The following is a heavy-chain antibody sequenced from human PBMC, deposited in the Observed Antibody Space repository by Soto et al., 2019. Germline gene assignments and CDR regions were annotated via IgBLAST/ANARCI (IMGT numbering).Heavy chain of an antibody. CDR3: AKERESNGYFDY. J-gene: IGHJ4*02. CDR1: GFTFSSYA. Sequence: AGSLRLSCAASGFTFSSYAMSWVRQVPGEGLEWVSAISGSGAKTYYADAAKGRFTISRDNSKNTLYLQMNSLRAEDTAIYYCAKERESNGYFDYWGQGTLGTVSS. CDR2: ISGSGAKT. D-gene: IGHD1-26*01. V-gene: IGHV3-23*01.